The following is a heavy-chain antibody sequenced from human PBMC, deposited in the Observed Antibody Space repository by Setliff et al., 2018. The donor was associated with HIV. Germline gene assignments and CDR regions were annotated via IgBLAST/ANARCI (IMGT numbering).Heavy chain of an antibody. CDR3: ARSSYYDVNSPFDY. Sequence: VKVSCKASGGPFSSYVINWVRQAPGQGLEWMGGAIPMLGIANHVHKFQGRVTITADKSTSTAYMELNSLRSEDTAVYYCARSSYYDVNSPFDYWGQGTRVTVSS. J-gene: IGHJ4*02. D-gene: IGHD3-16*01. CDR2: AIPMLGIA. V-gene: IGHV1-69*10. CDR1: GGPFSSYV.